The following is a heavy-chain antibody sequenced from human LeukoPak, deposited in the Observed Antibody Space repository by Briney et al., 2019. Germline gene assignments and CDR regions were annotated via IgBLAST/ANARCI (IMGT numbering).Heavy chain of an antibody. CDR2: MWYGGSNK. CDR3: ARDRYYGSGRGFDY. Sequence: PGRPLRLCCAASGFTFSCYGRQWGRPAPDKGLEWVAVMWYGGSNKYYADPVKGRFTLCRDNSKNTLYLQMNSLRAEDTAVYYCARDRYYGSGRGFDYWGQGTLVTVSS. V-gene: IGHV3-33*01. D-gene: IGHD3-10*01. CDR1: GFTFSCYG. J-gene: IGHJ4*02.